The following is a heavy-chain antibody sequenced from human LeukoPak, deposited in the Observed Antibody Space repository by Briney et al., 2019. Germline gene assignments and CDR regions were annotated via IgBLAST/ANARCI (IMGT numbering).Heavy chain of an antibody. CDR3: AREYMEDAFDI. CDR1: GFTFSSYS. J-gene: IGHJ3*02. Sequence: PGGSLRLSCAASGFTFSSYSMNWVRQAPGKGLEWVSYISSSSSTIYYADSVKGRFTISRDNARNSLYLQMNSLRAEDTAVYYCAREYMEDAFDIWGQGTMVTVSS. CDR2: ISSSSSTI. V-gene: IGHV3-48*01. D-gene: IGHD3-10*01.